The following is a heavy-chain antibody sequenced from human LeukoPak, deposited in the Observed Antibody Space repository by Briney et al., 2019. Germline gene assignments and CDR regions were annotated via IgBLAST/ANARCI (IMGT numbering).Heavy chain of an antibody. CDR3: AVQHVAFDY. J-gene: IGHJ4*02. CDR1: GFTFSSYE. D-gene: IGHD1-1*01. Sequence: PGGSLRLSCAASGFTFSSYEMNWVRQAPGTGLEWVSYISSSGSTIYYADSVKGRFTISRDNAKNSLYLQMNSLRAEDTAVYYCAVQHVAFDYWGQGTLVTVSS. V-gene: IGHV3-48*03. CDR2: ISSSGSTI.